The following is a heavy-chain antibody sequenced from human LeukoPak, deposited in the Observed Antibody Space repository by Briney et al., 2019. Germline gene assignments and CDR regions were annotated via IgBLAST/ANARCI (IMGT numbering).Heavy chain of an antibody. CDR2: ISGSGGST. D-gene: IGHD1-1*01. CDR1: GFTFSSYA. CDR3: AKDLPLEPPIGYYYYGMDV. J-gene: IGHJ6*02. Sequence: GGSLRLSCAASGFTFSSYAMSWVRQAPGKGLEWVSAISGSGGSTYYADSVKGRFTISRDNSKNTLYLQMNSLRAEDTAVYYCAKDLPLEPPIGYYYYGMDVWGQGTTVTVSS. V-gene: IGHV3-23*01.